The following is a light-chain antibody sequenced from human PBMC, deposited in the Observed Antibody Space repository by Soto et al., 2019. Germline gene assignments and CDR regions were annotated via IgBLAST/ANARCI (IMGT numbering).Light chain of an antibody. V-gene: IGKV1-5*01. Sequence: DIQMTQSPSSLSASVGDRVTITGRASQSISSYLNWYQQKPGKAPKLLIYDASSLESGVPSRFSGSGSGTESTLTISSLQPDDFATYYCQQYNSFWTFGQGTKVDIK. J-gene: IGKJ1*01. CDR1: QSISSY. CDR3: QQYNSFWT. CDR2: DAS.